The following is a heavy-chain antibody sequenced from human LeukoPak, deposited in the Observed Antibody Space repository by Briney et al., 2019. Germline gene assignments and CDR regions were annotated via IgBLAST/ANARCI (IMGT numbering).Heavy chain of an antibody. CDR3: ASTSSRGVASTGY. CDR2: ISNDERNK. V-gene: IGHV3-30*04. CDR1: GFIFTNFA. J-gene: IGHJ4*02. D-gene: IGHD5-12*01. Sequence: GGSLRLSCAASGFIFTNFAMHWVRQAPGKGLEWVAVISNDERNKYYADSVKGRFTISRDNSKNTLYLQMNSLRAEDTAVYYCASTSSRGVASTGYWGQGTLVTVSS.